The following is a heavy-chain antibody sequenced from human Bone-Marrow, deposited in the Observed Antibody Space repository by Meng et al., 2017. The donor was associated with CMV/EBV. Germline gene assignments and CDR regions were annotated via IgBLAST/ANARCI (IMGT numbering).Heavy chain of an antibody. V-gene: IGHV4-59*01. Sequence: SETLSLTCTVSGDSISNYYWNWIRQPPGKGLEWIGYIYYSGSTDYNPSLKSRVTISVDTSKNQFSLKLSSVTAADMAVYYCARATYGSGSYYNPKYYFDFWGQGTLVTVSS. CDR2: IYYSGST. CDR3: ARATYGSGSYYNPKYYFDF. CDR1: GDSISNYY. D-gene: IGHD3-10*01. J-gene: IGHJ4*02.